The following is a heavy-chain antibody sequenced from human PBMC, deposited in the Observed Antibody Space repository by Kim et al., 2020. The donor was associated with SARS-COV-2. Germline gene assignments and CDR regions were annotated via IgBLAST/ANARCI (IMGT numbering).Heavy chain of an antibody. Sequence: GGSLILSCAVSGSSVRSSYMTWVRQAPGKGLEWVSAIHDAGSTYYADSVKGRFTISRDIPKDTLYLQMNSLRAEDTAVYYCSSSTLGAYFDYWGQGSLVTVSS. CDR1: GSSVRSSY. CDR2: IHDAGST. CDR3: SSSTLGAYFDY. D-gene: IGHD7-27*01. J-gene: IGHJ4*02. V-gene: IGHV3-53*01.